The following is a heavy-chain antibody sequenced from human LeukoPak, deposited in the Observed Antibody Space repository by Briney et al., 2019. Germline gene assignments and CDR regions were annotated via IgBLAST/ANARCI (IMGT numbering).Heavy chain of an antibody. V-gene: IGHV4-34*01. CDR3: ARGRRGVVVPAAIRNGNWFDP. Sequence: SETLSLTCAVYGGSFIGYYWSWIRQPPGKGLEWIGEINHSGSTNYNPSLKSRVTISVDTSKNQFSLKLSSVTAADTAVYYCARGRRGVVVPAAIRNGNWFDPWGQGTLVTVSS. CDR1: GGSFIGYY. D-gene: IGHD2-2*02. J-gene: IGHJ5*02. CDR2: INHSGST.